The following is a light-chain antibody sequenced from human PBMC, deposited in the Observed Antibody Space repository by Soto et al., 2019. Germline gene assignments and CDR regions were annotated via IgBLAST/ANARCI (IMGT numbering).Light chain of an antibody. J-gene: IGKJ5*01. CDR1: QDIRGA. Sequence: AIPVTQSPSSLSASVGDRVTITCRASQDIRGALAWYQQKPGKAPKLLIYDVSTLESGVPSRFSGSGSGTEFTLTISSLQPEDFGTYYCQQFISYPITFGHGTRLEIK. CDR2: DVS. CDR3: QQFISYPIT. V-gene: IGKV1-13*02.